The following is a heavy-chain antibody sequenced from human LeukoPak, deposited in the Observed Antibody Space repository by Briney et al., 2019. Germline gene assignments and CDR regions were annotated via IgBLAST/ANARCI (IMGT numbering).Heavy chain of an antibody. Sequence: PGGSLRPSCAASGFTVSSNYMSWVRQAPGKGLEWVSVIYSGGSTYYADSVKGRFTISRDNSKNTLYPQMNSLRAEDTAVYYCARERPGMDYMDVWGKGTTVTVSS. CDR1: GFTVSSNY. V-gene: IGHV3-53*01. CDR2: IYSGGST. CDR3: ARERPGMDYMDV. J-gene: IGHJ6*03.